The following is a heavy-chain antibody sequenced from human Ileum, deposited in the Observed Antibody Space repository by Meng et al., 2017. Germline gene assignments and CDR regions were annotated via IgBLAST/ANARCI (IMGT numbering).Heavy chain of an antibody. D-gene: IGHD5-18*01. CDR2: IYYDGSS. Sequence: QVQLQESVPGLVKPSQTLSLTCRVTNGSLTKVNNYWNWIRKAPGQALEHIGYIYYDGSSYATLSLKSRVTMSIDTSTNQFSLRLDSVTAADTAVYYCARELYVDTAMVIDSWGPGALVTVSS. CDR1: NGSLTKVNNY. CDR3: ARELYVDTAMVIDS. V-gene: IGHV4-30-4*01. J-gene: IGHJ4*02.